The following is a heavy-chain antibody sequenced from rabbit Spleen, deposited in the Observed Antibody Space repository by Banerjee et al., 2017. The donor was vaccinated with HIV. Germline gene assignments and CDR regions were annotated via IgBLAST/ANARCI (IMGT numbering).Heavy chain of an antibody. CDR2: IYTTNLKT. V-gene: IGHV1S45*01. D-gene: IGHD2-1*01. Sequence: QEQLVESGGGLVQPGASLTLTCTASGFSFSSSYDICWVRQAPGKGLEWIACIYTTNLKTYYASWAKGRFTISKASSTTVPLQMTSLTAADTATYFCARGSAAMTMVITGYYLSLWGQGTLVTVS. CDR1: GFSFSSSYD. CDR3: ARGSAAMTMVITGYYLSL. J-gene: IGHJ4*01.